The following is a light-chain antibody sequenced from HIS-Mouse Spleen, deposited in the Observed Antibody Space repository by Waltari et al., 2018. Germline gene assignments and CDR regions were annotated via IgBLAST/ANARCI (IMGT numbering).Light chain of an antibody. J-gene: IGLJ1*01. CDR2: DVS. CDR3: CSYAGSYKV. V-gene: IGLV2-11*01. Sequence: QSALTQPRSVSGSPGQSVTISCTGTSSDVGGYNYVSWYQQHPGKAPKLMIYDVSKRPSGVPYRFSGSKYGNTASLTISGLQAEDEADYYCCSYAGSYKVFGTGTKVTVL. CDR1: SSDVGGYNY.